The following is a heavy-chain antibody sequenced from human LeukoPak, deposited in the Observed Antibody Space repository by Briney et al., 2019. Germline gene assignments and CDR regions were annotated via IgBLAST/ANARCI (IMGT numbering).Heavy chain of an antibody. D-gene: IGHD3-9*01. Sequence: PGGSLRLSCAASGFTFSAYWMSWIRQPPGKGLEWIGYIYYSGSTNYNPSLKSRVTISVDTSKNQFSLKLSSVTAADTAVYYCARVKTGYYLVDYWGQGTLVTVSS. V-gene: IGHV4-59*01. CDR3: ARVKTGYYLVDY. J-gene: IGHJ4*02. CDR1: GFTFSAYW. CDR2: IYYSGST.